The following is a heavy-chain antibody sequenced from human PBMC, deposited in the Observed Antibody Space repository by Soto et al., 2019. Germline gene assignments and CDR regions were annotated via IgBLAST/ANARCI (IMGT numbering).Heavy chain of an antibody. Sequence: QVQLQESGPGLVKPSETLSLTCTVSGGSVSSGSYYWSWIRQPPGKGLEWIGYIYYSGSTNYNPSLKSRVTISVDTSKHQCSLQLSSVTAADTAVYYCARGSGPNDAFDIWGQGTMVTVSS. CDR1: GGSVSSGSYY. D-gene: IGHD2-15*01. CDR3: ARGSGPNDAFDI. J-gene: IGHJ3*02. CDR2: IYYSGST. V-gene: IGHV4-61*01.